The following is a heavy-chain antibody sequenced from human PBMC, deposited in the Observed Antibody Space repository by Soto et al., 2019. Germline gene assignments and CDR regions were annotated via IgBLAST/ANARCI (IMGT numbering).Heavy chain of an antibody. CDR1: GFTFSSYA. CDR3: ASHTAMVSEVGVVTSRFDY. Sequence: PGGSLRLSCAASGFTFSSYAMSWVRQAPGKGLEWVSAISGSGGSTYYADSAKGRFTISRDNSKNTLYLQMNSLRAEDTAVYYCASHTAMVSEVGVVTSRFDYWGQGTLVTVSS. V-gene: IGHV3-23*01. J-gene: IGHJ4*02. CDR2: ISGSGGST. D-gene: IGHD5-18*01.